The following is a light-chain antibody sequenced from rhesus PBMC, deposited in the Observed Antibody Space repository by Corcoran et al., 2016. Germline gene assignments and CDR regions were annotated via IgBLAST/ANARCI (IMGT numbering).Light chain of an antibody. J-gene: IGKJ1*01. CDR3: LQGYSTPPT. V-gene: IGKV1-36*02. CDR1: QGISDY. CDR2: AAS. Sequence: DIQMTQSPSSLSASVGDRVTITCRASQGISDYLSWYQQKQEKAPKRLIYAASSLESGVPSRFSGSGSGTAFTLTITSLQPEDFAAYYCLQGYSTPPTFGQGTKVEIK.